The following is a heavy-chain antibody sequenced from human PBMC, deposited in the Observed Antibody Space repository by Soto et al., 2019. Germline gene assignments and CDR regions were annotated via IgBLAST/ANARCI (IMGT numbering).Heavy chain of an antibody. Sequence: RLSCAASGFTFSSYGMHWVRQAPGKGLEWVAVISYDGSNKYYADSVKGRFTISRDNSKNTLYLQMNSLRAEDTAVYYCAKPFYEAPAGEDAFDIWGQGTMVTVSS. J-gene: IGHJ3*02. V-gene: IGHV3-30*18. CDR3: AKPFYEAPAGEDAFDI. CDR1: GFTFSSYG. CDR2: ISYDGSNK. D-gene: IGHD3-16*01.